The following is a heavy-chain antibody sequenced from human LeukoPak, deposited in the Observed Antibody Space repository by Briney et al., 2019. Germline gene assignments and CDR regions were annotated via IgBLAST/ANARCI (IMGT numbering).Heavy chain of an antibody. CDR2: ISSNGGST. J-gene: IGHJ4*02. CDR1: GFTFSSYA. CDR3: VKTLLPGYSRGWSINY. V-gene: IGHV3-64D*06. Sequence: GGSLRLSCSASGFTFSSYAMHWVRQAPGKGLEYVSAISSNGGSTYYADSVKGRFTISRDNSKNTLYLQMSSLRAEDTAVYYCVKTLLPGYSRGWSINYWGPGTLVTVSS. D-gene: IGHD6-19*01.